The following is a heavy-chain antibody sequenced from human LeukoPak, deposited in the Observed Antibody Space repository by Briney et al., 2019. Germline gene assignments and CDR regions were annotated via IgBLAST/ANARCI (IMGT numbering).Heavy chain of an antibody. CDR2: IYPGDSDT. V-gene: IGHV5-51*01. D-gene: IGHD6-13*01. CDR1: GYIFTSYW. Sequence: GESLKISCKGSGYIFTSYWIGWVRQMPGEGLEGMGIIYPGDSDTRYSPSFHGQVTLSADKSISTAYLQWSSLQAPDTAMYYCARQKIAADSGRNFDYWGQGTLVTVSS. J-gene: IGHJ4*02. CDR3: ARQKIAADSGRNFDY.